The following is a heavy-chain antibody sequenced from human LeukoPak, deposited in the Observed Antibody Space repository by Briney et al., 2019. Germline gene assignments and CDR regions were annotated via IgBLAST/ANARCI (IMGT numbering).Heavy chain of an antibody. CDR3: AREGDSSGYYRDCAFGI. V-gene: IGHV4-31*03. Sequence: SETLSLTCTVSGGSISGGGYYWSWIRQHPGKGLEWIGYIYYSGSTYYNPSLKSRVTISVDTSKNQFSLKLSSVTAADTAVYYCAREGDSSGYYRDCAFGIWGQGTMVTVSS. J-gene: IGHJ3*02. D-gene: IGHD3-22*01. CDR1: GGSISGGGYY. CDR2: IYYSGST.